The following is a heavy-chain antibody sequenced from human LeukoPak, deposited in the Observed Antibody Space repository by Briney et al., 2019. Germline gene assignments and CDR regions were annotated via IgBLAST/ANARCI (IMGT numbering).Heavy chain of an antibody. D-gene: IGHD3-10*01. J-gene: IGHJ4*02. V-gene: IGHV3-7*03. CDR3: AKSSHYYGSGSPFDY. Sequence: GGSLRLSCAASGFTFSSYWMSWVRQAPGKGLEWVANIKQDGSEKYYVDSVKGRFTISRDNSKNTLYLQMNSLRAEDTAVYYCAKSSHYYGSGSPFDYWGQGTLVTVSS. CDR1: GFTFSSYW. CDR2: IKQDGSEK.